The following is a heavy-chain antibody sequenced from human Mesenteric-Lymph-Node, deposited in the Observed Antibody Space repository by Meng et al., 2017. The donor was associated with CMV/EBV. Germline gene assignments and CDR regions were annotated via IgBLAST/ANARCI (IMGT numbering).Heavy chain of an antibody. J-gene: IGHJ4*02. Sequence: SSNSAAWNWIRQSPSRGLEWLGRTYYRSKWYNDYAVYVKSRIIIDPDTSKNQFSLQLNSVTAEDTAVYYCARAGVCTSTTCYTYYFDSWGQGTLVTVSS. D-gene: IGHD2-2*02. CDR1: SSNSAA. CDR3: ARAGVCTSTTCYTYYFDS. V-gene: IGHV6-1*01. CDR2: TYYRSKWYN.